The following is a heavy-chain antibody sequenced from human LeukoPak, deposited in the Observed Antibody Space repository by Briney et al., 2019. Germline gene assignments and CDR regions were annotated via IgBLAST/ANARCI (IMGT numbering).Heavy chain of an antibody. CDR3: ARGKSATMLTPRYFDH. CDR1: GYTFNDYY. V-gene: IGHV1-2*02. CDR2: INPKSGGT. D-gene: IGHD3-16*01. J-gene: IGHJ1*01. Sequence: ASVKVSCKASGYTFNDYYLNWVRQAPGQGPEWMGWINPKSGGTNYAPKFQGRVTMTRDTSISTAYMELSSLRSDDTAVYYCARGKSATMLTPRYFDHWGQGTLVTVSS.